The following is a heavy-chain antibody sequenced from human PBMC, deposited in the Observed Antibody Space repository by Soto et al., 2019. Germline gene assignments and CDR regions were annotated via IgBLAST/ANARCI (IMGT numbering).Heavy chain of an antibody. Sequence: SVQVSCKASGYTFTTYAMHWVRQAPGQRLEWMGWINAGNGKTKYSQKFQGRVTITRDTSATTVYMELSSLRSEDTAVYYCARAGDDCSTTSCYMIDYWGQGTRVTV. CDR1: GYTFTTYA. CDR2: INAGNGKT. D-gene: IGHD2-2*02. V-gene: IGHV1-3*01. J-gene: IGHJ4*02. CDR3: ARAGDDCSTTSCYMIDY.